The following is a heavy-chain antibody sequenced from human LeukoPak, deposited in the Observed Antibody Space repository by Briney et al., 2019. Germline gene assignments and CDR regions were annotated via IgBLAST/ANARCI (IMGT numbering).Heavy chain of an antibody. J-gene: IGHJ3*02. CDR3: ARMGCSSTSCYYAFDI. CDR1: GGTFSSYA. Sequence: SVKVSCKASGGTFSSYAISWVRQAPGRGLEWMGGIIPIFGTANYAQKFQGRVTITADESTSTAYMELSSLRSEDTAVYYCARMGCSSTSCYYAFDIWGQGTMVTVSS. V-gene: IGHV1-69*13. CDR2: IIPIFGTA. D-gene: IGHD2-2*01.